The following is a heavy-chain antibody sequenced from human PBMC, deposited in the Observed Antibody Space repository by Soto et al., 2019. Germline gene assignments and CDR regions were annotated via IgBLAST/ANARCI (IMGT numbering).Heavy chain of an antibody. Sequence: QVQLQESGPGLVKPSQTLSLTCTVSGGSISSGDYYWSWIRQPPGKGLEWIGYIYYSGSTYYNPSLKSRVTISVDKSQNQFSMKLRSVTAAATAVYYCARVEYYDFCSGPSYFDYWGQGTLVTVSS. J-gene: IGHJ4*02. V-gene: IGHV4-30-4*01. CDR1: GGSISSGDYY. CDR2: IYYSGST. D-gene: IGHD3-3*01. CDR3: ARVEYYDFCSGPSYFDY.